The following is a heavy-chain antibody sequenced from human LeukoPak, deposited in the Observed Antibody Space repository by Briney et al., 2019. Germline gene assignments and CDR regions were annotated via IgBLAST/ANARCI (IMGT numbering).Heavy chain of an antibody. D-gene: IGHD3-10*01. CDR2: IYPGDSDT. Sequence: GESLKISCKGSGYSFTSYWIGWVRQMPGKGLEWMGIIYPGDSDTRYSPSFQGQVTISADKSISTAYLQWSSLKASDTAMYYCARRSSRRVLWFGELFDYWGQGTLVTVSS. V-gene: IGHV5-51*01. CDR1: GYSFTSYW. CDR3: ARRSSRRVLWFGELFDY. J-gene: IGHJ4*02.